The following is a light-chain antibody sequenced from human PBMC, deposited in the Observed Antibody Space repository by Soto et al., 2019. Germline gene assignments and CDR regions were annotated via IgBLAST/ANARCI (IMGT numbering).Light chain of an antibody. Sequence: QSALTQPASMSGSPGQSITISCTGTSSDVGGYNYVSWYQQHPGKAPKLMVYDVSNRPSGVSNRFSGSKSGNTASLTISGLQAEDEADYYCSSYTSSHTRVFGTGTKVTVL. CDR3: SSYTSSHTRV. CDR2: DVS. CDR1: SSDVGGYNY. V-gene: IGLV2-14*01. J-gene: IGLJ1*01.